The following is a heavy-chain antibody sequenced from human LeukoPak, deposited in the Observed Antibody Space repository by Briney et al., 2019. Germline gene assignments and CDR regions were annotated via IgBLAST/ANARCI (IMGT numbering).Heavy chain of an antibody. V-gene: IGHV3-23*01. CDR1: GSTFSSYA. CDR2: ISGSGGST. Sequence: GGSLRLSCAASGSTFSSYAVSWVRQAPGKGLEWVSAISGSGGSTYYADSVKGRFTISRDNSKNTLYLQMNSLRAEDTAVYYCAKRISSLDGFHFDYWGQGTLVTVSS. J-gene: IGHJ4*02. D-gene: IGHD2-15*01. CDR3: AKRISSLDGFHFDY.